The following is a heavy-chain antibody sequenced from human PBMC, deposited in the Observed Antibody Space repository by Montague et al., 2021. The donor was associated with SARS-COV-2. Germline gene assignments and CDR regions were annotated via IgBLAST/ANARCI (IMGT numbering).Heavy chain of an antibody. CDR3: ARRRPGSGSYYFDY. CDR2: IYWDDDK. J-gene: IGHJ4*02. CDR1: GFSLSTSGVG. V-gene: IGHV2-5*02. Sequence: PALVKPTQTLTLTCTFSGFSLSTSGVGVGWIRQPPGKALEWLALIYWDDDKRYSPSLKSRLTITEDTPKNQVVLTMTNMDPVDTATYYCARRRPGSGSYYFDYWGQGTLVTVSS. D-gene: IGHD3-10*01.